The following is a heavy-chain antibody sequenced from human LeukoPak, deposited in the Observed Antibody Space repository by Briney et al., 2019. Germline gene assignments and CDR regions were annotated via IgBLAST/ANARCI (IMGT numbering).Heavy chain of an antibody. CDR2: ISDDSNYI. CDR1: GFTFSTYS. D-gene: IGHD1-26*01. CDR3: ASRRGSNRPFDY. V-gene: IGHV3-21*01. Sequence: GGSLRLSCAASGFTFSTYSGNWIRQAPGKGLEWVSSISDDSNYIFYADSVKGRFTISRDNAKNSLYLQMNSLTAEDSAVYYCASRRGSNRPFDYWGPRDLVTVSS. J-gene: IGHJ4*02.